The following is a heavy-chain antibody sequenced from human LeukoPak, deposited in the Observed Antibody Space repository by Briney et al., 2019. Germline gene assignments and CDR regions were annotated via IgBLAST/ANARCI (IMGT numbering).Heavy chain of an antibody. CDR1: GGSISSGSYY. CDR3: ARQTGSGLFILP. CDR2: IFPSGST. J-gene: IGHJ4*02. Sequence: TLSLTCTVSGGSISSGSYYWSWIRQPAGKGLGWIGCIFPSGSTNYNSSLKSRVTISVDTSKNQFSLRLTSVTAADTAVYYCARQTGSGLFILPGGQGTLVTVSS. V-gene: IGHV4-61*02. D-gene: IGHD3/OR15-3a*01.